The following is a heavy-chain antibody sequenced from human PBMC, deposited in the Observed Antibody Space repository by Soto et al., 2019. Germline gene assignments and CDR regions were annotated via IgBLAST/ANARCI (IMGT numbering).Heavy chain of an antibody. CDR2: LSGSGGST. CDR1: GFTFSSYA. Sequence: EVQLLESGGGLVQPGGSLRLSCVTSGFTFSSYAMSWVRQAPGKGLGWVSALSGSGGSTFYADSVKGRFTISRDNSKNTLSLQMHSLRAEDTAISDGARDRYCSVGSCYLNYWGKGTLVTVSS. D-gene: IGHD2-15*01. V-gene: IGHV3-23*01. J-gene: IGHJ4*02. CDR3: ARDRYCSVGSCYLNY.